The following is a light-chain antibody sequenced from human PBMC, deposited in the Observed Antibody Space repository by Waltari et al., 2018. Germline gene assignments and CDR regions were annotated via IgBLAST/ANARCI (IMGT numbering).Light chain of an antibody. V-gene: IGLV2-14*03. J-gene: IGLJ3*02. CDR2: DVS. CDR1: SGDVGGYNF. CDR3: NSYTGISALV. Sequence: QSALTQPASVSGSPGQSITISCTGTSGDVGGYNFVSWYQQHPGNAPKLMIYDVSKLPAGVANRVAGPRWGITGSLTISVLQAEDAADYYCNSYTGISALVFGGGTRLTF.